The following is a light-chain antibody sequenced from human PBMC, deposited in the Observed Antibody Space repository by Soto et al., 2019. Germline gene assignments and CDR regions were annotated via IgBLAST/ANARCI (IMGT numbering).Light chain of an antibody. V-gene: IGKV3-20*01. J-gene: IGKJ5*01. CDR1: QSVSSN. CDR2: GVS. CDR3: QQYVSAPLT. Sequence: IVMTQSPAILSVSSVKRTPLSCMASQSVSSNLAWYQQKPGQAPRLLIYGVSSRATGVPVSFSGSGSGTDFTLTISRLEPEDFAVYYCQQYVSAPLTFGQGTRLEIK.